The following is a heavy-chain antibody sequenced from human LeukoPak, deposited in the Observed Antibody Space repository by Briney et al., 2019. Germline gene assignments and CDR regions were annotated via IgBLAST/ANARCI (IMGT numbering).Heavy chain of an antibody. CDR2: IYYSGST. J-gene: IGHJ3*02. CDR3: ARRFEYSSSSGAFDI. Sequence: PSETLSLTCTVSGGSISSYYWSWIRQPPGKGLEWIGYIYYSGSTNYNPSLKSRVTISVDTSKNQFSLKLSSVTAADTAVYYCARRFEYSSSSGAFDIWGQGTMVTVSS. CDR1: GGSISSYY. V-gene: IGHV4-59*01. D-gene: IGHD6-6*01.